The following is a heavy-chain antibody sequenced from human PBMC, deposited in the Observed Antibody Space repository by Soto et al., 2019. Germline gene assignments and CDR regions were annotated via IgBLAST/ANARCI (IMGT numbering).Heavy chain of an antibody. J-gene: IGHJ6*02. CDR2: IYYSGNT. Sequence: PSETLSLTCIVTGDSIRSGDYYWNWIRQSPGKGLEWIGRIYYSGNTYYKPSLKSRFTISVDTSKNQFSLKVTSVTAADTAVYYCARAAGYYYHGMDVWGQGTTVTVSS. CDR1: GDSIRSGDYY. V-gene: IGHV4-30-4*01. CDR3: ARAAGYYYHGMDV.